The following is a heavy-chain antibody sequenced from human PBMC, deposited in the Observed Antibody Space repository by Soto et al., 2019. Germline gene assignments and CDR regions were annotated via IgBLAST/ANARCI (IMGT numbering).Heavy chain of an antibody. D-gene: IGHD6-6*01. CDR3: ARSMYSTSAQLYYGMDV. V-gene: IGHV4-38-2*01. CDR2: MYHSGIT. CDR1: GYSIRSGYF. J-gene: IGHJ6*02. Sequence: SETLSLTCAVSGYSIRSGYFWGWIRQPPGKGLEWIGSMYHSGITYYNLSLKSRVTISVDTSKNQLPLKLSSATAADTAVYYCARSMYSTSAQLYYGMDVWGQGTTVTVSS.